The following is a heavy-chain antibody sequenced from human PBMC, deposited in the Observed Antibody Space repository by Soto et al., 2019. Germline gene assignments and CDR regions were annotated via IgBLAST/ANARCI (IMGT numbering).Heavy chain of an antibody. CDR3: ARGDRDSSSWYPDYYYYYGMDV. Sequence: ASVKVSCKASGYTFTGYYMHWVRQAPGQGLEWMGWINPNSGGTNYAQKFQGWVTMTRDTSISTAYMELSRLRSDDTAVYYCARGDRDSSSWYPDYYYYYGMDVWGQGTTVTVSS. V-gene: IGHV1-2*04. CDR1: GYTFTGYY. D-gene: IGHD6-13*01. CDR2: INPNSGGT. J-gene: IGHJ6*02.